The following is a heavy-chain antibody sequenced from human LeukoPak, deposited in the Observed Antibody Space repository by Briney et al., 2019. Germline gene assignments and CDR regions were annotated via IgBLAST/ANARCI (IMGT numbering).Heavy chain of an antibody. J-gene: IGHJ4*02. D-gene: IGHD3-16*02. CDR3: ARVEERMITFGGVIVRDFDY. CDR1: GYPISSGHY. V-gene: IGHV4-38-2*02. Sequence: PSETLTLTCTVSGYPISSGHYWGWIRQPPGKGLEWIGCIYHSGSTHYNPSLKSRVTISVDTSKNQFSLKLSSVTAADKAVYYCARVEERMITFGGVIVRDFDYWGQGTLVTVSS. CDR2: IYHSGST.